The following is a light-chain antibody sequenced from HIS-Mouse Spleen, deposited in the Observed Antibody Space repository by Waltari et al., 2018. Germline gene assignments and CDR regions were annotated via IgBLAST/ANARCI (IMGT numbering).Light chain of an antibody. Sequence: QSALTQPASVSVSPGHSITISCTGTRSDVWSYNLLSWYQQHPGKAPKLMIYEGSKRPSGVSNRFSGSKSGNTASLTISGLQAEDEADYYCCSYAGSSTWVFGGGTKLTVL. CDR1: RSDVWSYNL. J-gene: IGLJ3*02. V-gene: IGLV2-23*01. CDR2: EGS. CDR3: CSYAGSSTWV.